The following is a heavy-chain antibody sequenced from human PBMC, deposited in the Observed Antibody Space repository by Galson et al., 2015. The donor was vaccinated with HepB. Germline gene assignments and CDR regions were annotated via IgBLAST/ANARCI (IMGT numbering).Heavy chain of an antibody. V-gene: IGHV1-8*01. CDR2: MNPNSGNT. Sequence: SVKVSCKASGYTFTSYDINWVRQATGQGLEWMGWMNPNSGNTGYEQKFQGRVTMTRNTSISTAYMELSTLRYEDTAVYYCARKRRNRRTHLDYWGQGTLVAVSS. CDR1: GYTFTSYD. D-gene: IGHD3/OR15-3a*01. J-gene: IGHJ4*02. CDR3: ARKRRNRRTHLDY.